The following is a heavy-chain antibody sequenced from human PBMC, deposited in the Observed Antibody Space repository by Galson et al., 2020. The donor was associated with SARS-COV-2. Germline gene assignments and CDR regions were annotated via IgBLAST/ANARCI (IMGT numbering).Heavy chain of an antibody. V-gene: IGHV1-8*01. Sequence: ASVKVSCKTSGYTFSTYDINWVRQATGQGLEWMGWVNPSSDNTDYAQQFQGRVTMTRDTSISTAYMELSSLRSEDTAVYYCARGQNSASAEFDIWGQGTMVTVS. CDR2: VNPSSDNT. CDR1: GYTFSTYD. D-gene: IGHD2-15*01. J-gene: IGHJ3*02. CDR3: ARGQNSASAEFDI.